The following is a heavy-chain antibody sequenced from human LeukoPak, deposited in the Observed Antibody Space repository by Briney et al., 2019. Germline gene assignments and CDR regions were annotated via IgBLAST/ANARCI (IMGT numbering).Heavy chain of an antibody. D-gene: IGHD3-10*01. Sequence: SETLSLTCTVSGGSISSGDYYWSWIRQPPGKGLEWIGYIYYRGNTNYNPSLKSRVTISVDTSKNQFSLKLSSVTAADTAVYYCAGHYYGSGSYTQDAFDIWGQGTMVTVSS. CDR1: GGSISSGDYY. CDR3: AGHYYGSGSYTQDAFDI. V-gene: IGHV4-30-4*01. CDR2: IYYRGNT. J-gene: IGHJ3*02.